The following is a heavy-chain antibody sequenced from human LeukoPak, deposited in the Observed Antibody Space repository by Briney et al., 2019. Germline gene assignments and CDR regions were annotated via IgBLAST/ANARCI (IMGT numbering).Heavy chain of an antibody. D-gene: IGHD5-12*01. Sequence: GGSLRLSCAASGFTFSSYSMNWVRQAPGKGLEWVSSISSSSYIYYADSVKGRFTISRDNAKNSLYLQMNSLRAEDTAVYYCAGGYSGYDWNYWGQGTLVTVSS. CDR3: AGGYSGYDWNY. V-gene: IGHV3-21*01. J-gene: IGHJ4*02. CDR2: ISSSSYI. CDR1: GFTFSSYS.